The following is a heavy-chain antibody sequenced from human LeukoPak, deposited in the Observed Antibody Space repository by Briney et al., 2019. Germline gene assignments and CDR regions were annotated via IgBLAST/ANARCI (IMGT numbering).Heavy chain of an antibody. CDR3: ARHSASGSYYSLKFDN. CDR2: ISSSGSAV. CDR1: RFTFSDYY. V-gene: IGHV3-11*01. Sequence: GGSLRLSCAASRFTFSDYYLSWIRQAPGKGLEWVSYISSSGSAVYYADSVKGRFTISRDNAKNSLYLQMNSLRAEDTAVYYCARHSASGSYYSLKFDNWGQGTLVTVSS. D-gene: IGHD3-10*01. J-gene: IGHJ4*02.